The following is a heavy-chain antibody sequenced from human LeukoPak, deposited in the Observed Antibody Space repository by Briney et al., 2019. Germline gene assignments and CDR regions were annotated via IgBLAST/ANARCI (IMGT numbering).Heavy chain of an antibody. Sequence: KPGRSLRLSCVVSGIPFSDYYMNWIRQAPGKGLEWISYISSSSSYTDYADSVKGRFTISRDNAKSALYLHLNSLRLEDTAVYYCAAGTAADFWGQGTLVTVSS. V-gene: IGHV3-11*03. D-gene: IGHD6-13*01. CDR1: GIPFSDYY. CDR2: ISSSSSYT. CDR3: AAGTAADF. J-gene: IGHJ4*02.